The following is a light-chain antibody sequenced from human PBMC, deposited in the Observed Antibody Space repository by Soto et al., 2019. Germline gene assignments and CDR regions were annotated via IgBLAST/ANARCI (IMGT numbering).Light chain of an antibody. Sequence: IKMTQSPSSLFASVGAGVTTTGRASQSISTYLIWYQKKPVKAPKLMXYATSSLQNGVPSRFSGSGSGTDLTLTISSLQPEDFATYYCQQSYSTPPGTFGQGTKVDIK. V-gene: IGKV1-39*01. CDR2: ATS. J-gene: IGKJ1*01. CDR1: QSISTY. CDR3: QQSYSTPPGT.